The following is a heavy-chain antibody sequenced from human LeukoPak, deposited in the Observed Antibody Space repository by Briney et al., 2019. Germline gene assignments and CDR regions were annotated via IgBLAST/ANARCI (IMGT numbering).Heavy chain of an antibody. D-gene: IGHD7-27*01. CDR2: VKSKTDGGTS. Sequence: AGGSLRLSCAASGVTFSNAWMSWVRQAPGKGLEWVGRVKSKTDGGTSDYAAPVKGRFTISRDDSKNTLYLQMNSLKSEDTAVYYCTHEMNWGFSFDYWGQGSLVTVSS. V-gene: IGHV3-15*01. CDR1: GVTFSNAW. J-gene: IGHJ4*02. CDR3: THEMNWGFSFDY.